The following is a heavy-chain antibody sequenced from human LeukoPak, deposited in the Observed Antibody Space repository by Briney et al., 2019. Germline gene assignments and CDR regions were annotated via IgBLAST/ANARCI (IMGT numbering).Heavy chain of an antibody. D-gene: IGHD3-22*01. CDR2: ISGSGGST. CDR3: VKNALGSSRSRFDY. V-gene: IGHV3-23*01. Sequence: GGCLRLSCVASGFTLSSYAMSWVRQPPGKGLEWVSAISGSGGSTYYADFVRGWDTISRDTSTHTLYIQMNSLRAPDTAVYYFVKNALGSSRSRFDYWGQGTLVTVSS. J-gene: IGHJ4*02. CDR1: GFTLSSYA.